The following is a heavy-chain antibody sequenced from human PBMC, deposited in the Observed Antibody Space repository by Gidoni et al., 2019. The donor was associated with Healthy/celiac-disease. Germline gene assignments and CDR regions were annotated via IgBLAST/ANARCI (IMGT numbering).Heavy chain of an antibody. CDR2: IIPIFGTA. V-gene: IGHV1-69*01. D-gene: IGHD2-15*01. Sequence: QVQLVQSGAEVKKPGSSVKVSCKASGGTFSSYAISRVRQAPGQGLEWMGGIIPIFGTANYAQKFQGRVTITADESTSTAYMELSSLRSEDTAVYYCARDRCSGGSCQNYYYYGMDVWGQGTTVTVSS. J-gene: IGHJ6*02. CDR3: ARDRCSGGSCQNYYYYGMDV. CDR1: GGTFSSYA.